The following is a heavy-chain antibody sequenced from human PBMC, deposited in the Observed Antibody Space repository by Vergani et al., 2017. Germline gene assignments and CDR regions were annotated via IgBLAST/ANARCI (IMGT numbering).Heavy chain of an antibody. D-gene: IGHD6-13*01. CDR1: GGSIRSTFYY. CDR2: IYYSGST. V-gene: IGHV4-39*01. CDR3: ARHKEQLVPGNYYYYYYTDI. J-gene: IGHJ6*03. Sequence: QVQLQQWGAGLLKPSETLSLTCTVSGGSIRSTFYYWVWIRQPPGKGLVWIGTIYYSGSTYYNPSLKSRVTISVDTSKNQFTLKLNSVTAADTAVYYCARHKEQLVPGNYYYYYYTDIWGKGTTVTVSS.